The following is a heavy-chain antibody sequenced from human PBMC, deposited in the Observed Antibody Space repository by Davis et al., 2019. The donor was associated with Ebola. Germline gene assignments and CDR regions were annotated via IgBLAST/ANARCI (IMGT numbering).Heavy chain of an antibody. CDR3: AKDTSNVWFDV. Sequence: WGSLRLSCAASGFTFSSYSMSWVRRAPGKGLEWVSTLGLSADTYYADSVKGRFTISRDNSKNTLHLQMNSLRVEDTAIYYCAKDTSNVWFDVWGQGTMVTVSS. CDR2: LGLSADT. J-gene: IGHJ3*01. V-gene: IGHV3-23*01. D-gene: IGHD2-2*01. CDR1: GFTFSSYS.